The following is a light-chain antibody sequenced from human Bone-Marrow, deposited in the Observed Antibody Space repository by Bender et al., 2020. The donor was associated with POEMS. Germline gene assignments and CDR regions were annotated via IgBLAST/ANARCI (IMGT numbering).Light chain of an antibody. CDR1: SSDVGSYNL. CDR2: DVT. Sequence: QSALTQPASVSGSPGQSITISCTGTSSDVGSYNLVSWYQQHPGKAPRFLIYDVTKRPSDISNRFSGSKSGNAATLTISGLQAEDEGDYYCCSYGGSSTWVFGGGTKVTVL. J-gene: IGLJ3*02. CDR3: CSYGGSSTWV. V-gene: IGLV2-23*02.